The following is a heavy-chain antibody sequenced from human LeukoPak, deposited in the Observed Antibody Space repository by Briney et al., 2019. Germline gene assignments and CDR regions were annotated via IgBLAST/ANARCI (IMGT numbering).Heavy chain of an antibody. CDR2: ISSSSSTI. D-gene: IGHD6-13*01. CDR1: GFTFSSYS. Sequence: PGGSLRLSCAASGFTFSSYSMNWVRQAPGKGLEWVSYISSSSSTIYYADSVKGRFTISRDNAKNSLYLQMNSLRAEDTAVYYCARSHRAIIAAAGTFDYWGQGTLVTVSS. J-gene: IGHJ4*02. CDR3: ARSHRAIIAAAGTFDY. V-gene: IGHV3-48*01.